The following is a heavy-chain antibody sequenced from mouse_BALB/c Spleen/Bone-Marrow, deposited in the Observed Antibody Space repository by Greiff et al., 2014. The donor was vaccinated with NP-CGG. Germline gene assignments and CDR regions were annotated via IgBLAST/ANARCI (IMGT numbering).Heavy chain of an antibody. CDR2: ISSGSSTI. Sequence: VQLQQPGGGLVQPGGSRKLSCAASGFTFSSFGMHWVRQAPEKGLEWVAYISSGSSTIYYADTVEGRFTISRDNPKNTLFLQMTSLRSEDTAMYYCASSPYGYFDYWGQGTTLTVSS. J-gene: IGHJ2*01. CDR3: ASSPYGYFDY. CDR1: GFTFSSFG. D-gene: IGHD1-1*01. V-gene: IGHV5-17*02.